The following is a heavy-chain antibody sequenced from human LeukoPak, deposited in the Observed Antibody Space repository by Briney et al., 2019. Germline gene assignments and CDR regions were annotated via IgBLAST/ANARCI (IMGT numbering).Heavy chain of an antibody. D-gene: IGHD6-6*01. CDR3: AKTRGYSSSSENNWFDP. V-gene: IGHV3-23*01. CDR2: ISGSGEST. CDR1: GFTFSSYA. Sequence: GGSLRLSCTASGFTFSSYAMNWVRQAPGKGLEWVSAISGSGESTYYADSEKGRFTISRENSKSTLYLQMNSLRAEDTALYYCAKTRGYSSSSENNWFDPWGQGTLVTVSS. J-gene: IGHJ5*02.